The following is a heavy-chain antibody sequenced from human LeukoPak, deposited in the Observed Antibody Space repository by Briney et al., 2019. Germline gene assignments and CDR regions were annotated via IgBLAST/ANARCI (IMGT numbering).Heavy chain of an antibody. V-gene: IGHV1-18*01. CDR3: ARLSLSGGDSDY. CDR1: GGTFSSYA. D-gene: IGHD2-21*01. CDR2: ISAYNGNT. J-gene: IGHJ4*02. Sequence: WASVKVSCKASGGTFSSYAISWVRQAPGQGLEWMGWISAYNGNTNYAQKLQGRVTMTTDTSTSTAYMELRSLRSDDTAVYYCARLSLSGGDSDYWGQGTLVTVSS.